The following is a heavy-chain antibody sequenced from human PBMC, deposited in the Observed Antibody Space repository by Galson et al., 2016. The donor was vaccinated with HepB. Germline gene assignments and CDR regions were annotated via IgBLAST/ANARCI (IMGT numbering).Heavy chain of an antibody. Sequence: SVKVSCKASGGTFNNYGISWVRQAPGQGLEWMGGIIPIFGTANYTQRFQGRVTITADESTSTVYMELSSLRSEDTAVYYCARRGGGEYDILTGYYPGFDYWGQGTLVTVSS. V-gene: IGHV1-69*13. CDR2: IIPIFGTA. CDR1: GGTFNNYG. J-gene: IGHJ4*02. CDR3: ARRGGGEYDILTGYYPGFDY. D-gene: IGHD3-9*01.